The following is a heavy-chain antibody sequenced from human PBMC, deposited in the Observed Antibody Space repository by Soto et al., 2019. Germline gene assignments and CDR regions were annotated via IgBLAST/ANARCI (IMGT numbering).Heavy chain of an antibody. CDR2: IWYDGSNK. J-gene: IGHJ4*02. Sequence: QVQLVESGGGVVQPGRSLRLSCAASGFTFSSYGMHWVRQAPGKGLEWVAVIWYDGSNKYYADSVKGRFTISRDNAKNSLYLQMNSLRAEDTAVYYCARVGTGTTTQDYFDYWGQGTLVTVSS. V-gene: IGHV3-33*01. CDR3: ARVGTGTTTQDYFDY. D-gene: IGHD1-7*01. CDR1: GFTFSSYG.